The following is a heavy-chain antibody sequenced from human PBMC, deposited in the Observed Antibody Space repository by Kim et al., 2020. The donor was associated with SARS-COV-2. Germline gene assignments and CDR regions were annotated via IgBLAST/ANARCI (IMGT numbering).Heavy chain of an antibody. Sequence: QKFQGRVTMTRDTSTSTVYMELSSLRSEDTAVYYCARGPSSGYYLAIGDYWGQGTLVTVSS. D-gene: IGHD3-22*01. CDR3: ARGPSSGYYLAIGDY. J-gene: IGHJ4*02. V-gene: IGHV1-46*01.